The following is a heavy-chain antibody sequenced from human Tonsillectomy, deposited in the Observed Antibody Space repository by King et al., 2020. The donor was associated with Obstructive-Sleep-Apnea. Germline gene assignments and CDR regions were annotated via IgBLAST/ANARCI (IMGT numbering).Heavy chain of an antibody. J-gene: IGHJ4*02. CDR2: ISTYNGNT. CDR1: GDTFTSFG. Sequence: QLVQSGAEVKKPGASVKVSCKSSGDTFTSFGISWVRQAPGQGLEWIGWISTYNGNTNYEKKFQGRVTMTTDTSTTTGYMGLRSLRSDDTAIYYCARGLSATVTPIPFDFWGQGTLVSVSS. D-gene: IGHD4-17*01. CDR3: ARGLSATVTPIPFDF. V-gene: IGHV1-18*04.